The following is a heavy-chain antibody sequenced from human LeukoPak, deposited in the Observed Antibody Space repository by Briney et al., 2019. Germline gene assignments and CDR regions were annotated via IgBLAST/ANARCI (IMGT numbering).Heavy chain of an antibody. Sequence: PGGSLRLSCAASGFTFSSYAMSWVRQAPGKGLEWVSAISGSGGSTYYADSVKXRFTISRDNSKNTLYLQMNSLRAEDTAVYYCALGAAAANSLHYFDYWGQGTLVTVSS. V-gene: IGHV3-23*01. D-gene: IGHD6-13*01. CDR3: ALGAAAANSLHYFDY. J-gene: IGHJ4*02. CDR2: ISGSGGST. CDR1: GFTFSSYA.